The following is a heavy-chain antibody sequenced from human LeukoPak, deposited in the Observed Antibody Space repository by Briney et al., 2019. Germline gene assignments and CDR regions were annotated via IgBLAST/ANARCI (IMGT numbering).Heavy chain of an antibody. CDR3: ARADSSGYSLHHDAFDI. Sequence: SETLSLTCTVSGGSISSGGYYWSWLRQHPGKGLEWIGYIYYSGSTYYNPSLKSRVTISVDTSKNQFSLKLSSVTAADTAVYYCARADSSGYSLHHDAFDIWGQGTMVTVSS. CDR2: IYYSGST. CDR1: GGSISSGGYY. J-gene: IGHJ3*02. V-gene: IGHV4-31*03. D-gene: IGHD3-22*01.